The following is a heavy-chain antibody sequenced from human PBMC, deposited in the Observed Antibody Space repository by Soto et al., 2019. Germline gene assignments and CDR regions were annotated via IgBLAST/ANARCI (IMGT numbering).Heavy chain of an antibody. Sequence: QVQLVESGGGLVKPGGSLRLSCAASGFTFSDYSMSWIRQAPGKGLEWVSYISSSGSTIYYADSVKGRFSIASDNAKNSLYLQMTSLRAEDTGVYGCAIEAQDYDTRPFDYWGQGTLVTGSS. CDR2: ISSSGSTI. D-gene: IGHD4-17*01. CDR1: GFTFSDYS. CDR3: AIEAQDYDTRPFDY. V-gene: IGHV3-11*01. J-gene: IGHJ4*02.